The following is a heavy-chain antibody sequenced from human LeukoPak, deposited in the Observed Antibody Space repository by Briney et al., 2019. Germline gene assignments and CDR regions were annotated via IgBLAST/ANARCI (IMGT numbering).Heavy chain of an antibody. CDR3: AKEGSSSWPGFDY. CDR2: IRYDGSNK. J-gene: IGHJ4*02. CDR1: GFTFSSYG. V-gene: IGHV3-30*02. Sequence: GGSLRLSCAASGFTFSSYGMHWVRQAPGKGLEWVAFIRYDGSNKYYADSVKGRFTISRDNSKNTLYLQMNSLRAEDTAVYYCAKEGSSSWPGFDYWGQGTLVTVSS. D-gene: IGHD6-13*01.